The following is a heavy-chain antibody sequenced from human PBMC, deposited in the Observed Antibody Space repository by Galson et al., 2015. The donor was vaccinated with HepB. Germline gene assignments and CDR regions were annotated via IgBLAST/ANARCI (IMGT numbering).Heavy chain of an antibody. J-gene: IGHJ3*02. V-gene: IGHV5-51*01. Sequence: QSGAEVKKPGESLKISCKGSGYSFTSYWIGWVRQMPGKGLEWMGIIYPGDSDTRYSPSFQGQVTISADKSISIAYLQWSSLKASDTAMYYCARTLSYSSGWGWAFDIWGQGTMVTVSS. CDR1: GYSFTSYW. CDR3: ARTLSYSSGWGWAFDI. CDR2: IYPGDSDT. D-gene: IGHD6-19*01.